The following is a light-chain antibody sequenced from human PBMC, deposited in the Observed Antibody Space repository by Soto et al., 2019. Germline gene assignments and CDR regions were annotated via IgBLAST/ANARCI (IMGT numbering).Light chain of an antibody. V-gene: IGKV1-6*01. CDR3: LQDYNFPLT. CDR1: QGIRND. Sequence: AIQMTQSPSSLSASVGDRVTITCRASQGIRNDLGWYQQKPGKAPKLLIYATSSLQSGVPSRFIGSGSGTDFTLTISSLQPEDFATYYCLQDYNFPLTFGGGTKVEIK. CDR2: ATS. J-gene: IGKJ4*01.